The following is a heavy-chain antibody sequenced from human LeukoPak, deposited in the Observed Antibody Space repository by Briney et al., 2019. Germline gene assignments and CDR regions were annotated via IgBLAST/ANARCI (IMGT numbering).Heavy chain of an antibody. V-gene: IGHV3-30*02. CDR3: AKDLVPAAINFDYMDV. J-gene: IGHJ6*03. D-gene: IGHD2-2*02. CDR1: GFTFSSYG. Sequence: GGSLRLSCAASGFTFSSYGMHWVRQAPGKGLEWVAFIRYDGSNKYYADSVKGRFTISRDNSKSTLYLQMNSLRAEDTAVYYCAKDLVPAAINFDYMDVWGKGTTVTVSS. CDR2: IRYDGSNK.